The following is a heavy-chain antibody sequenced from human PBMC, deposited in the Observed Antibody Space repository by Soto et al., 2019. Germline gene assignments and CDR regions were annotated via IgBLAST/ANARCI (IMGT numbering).Heavy chain of an antibody. J-gene: IGHJ6*02. CDR1: GFTFSSYA. D-gene: IGHD3-10*01. Sequence: GGSLRLSCAASGFTFSSYAMSWVRQAPGKGLEWVSAISGSGGSTYYADSVKGRFTISRDNSKNTLYLQMNSLRAEDTAVYYCAKDLSRLLWFGELLSLDYYYYYGMDVWGQGTTVTVSS. CDR3: AKDLSRLLWFGELLSLDYYYYYGMDV. CDR2: ISGSGGST. V-gene: IGHV3-23*01.